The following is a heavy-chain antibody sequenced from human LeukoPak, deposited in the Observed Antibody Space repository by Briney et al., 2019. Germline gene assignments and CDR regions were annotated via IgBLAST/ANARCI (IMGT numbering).Heavy chain of an antibody. V-gene: IGHV4-30-4*01. CDR2: IYYSGST. J-gene: IGHJ3*02. CDR1: GGSISSGDYY. CDR3: ARVSPTDAFDI. Sequence: PSETLSLTCTVSGGSISSGDYYWSWIRQPPGKGLEWIGYIYYSGSTYYNPSLKSRVTISVDTSKNQFSLKLSSVTAADTAVYYRARVSPTDAFDIWGQGTMVTVSS.